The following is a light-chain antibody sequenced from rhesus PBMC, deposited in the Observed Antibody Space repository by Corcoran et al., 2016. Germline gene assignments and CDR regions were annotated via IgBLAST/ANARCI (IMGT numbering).Light chain of an antibody. CDR2: AAS. CDR3: YQHSSGYS. CDR1: QRVSIY. Sequence: QVILTQSPATLSLSPGERATLSCRASQRVSIYLAWYQQKPGQAPRLLFYAASTRATGIPDRFSGSGSGTDFTLTISSLEPEDVGVYHCYQHSSGYSFGQGTKVEIK. J-gene: IGKJ2*01. V-gene: IGKV3-10*01.